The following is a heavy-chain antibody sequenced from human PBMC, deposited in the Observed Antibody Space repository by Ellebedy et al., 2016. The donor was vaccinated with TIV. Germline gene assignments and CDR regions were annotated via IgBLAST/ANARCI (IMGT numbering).Heavy chain of an antibody. D-gene: IGHD6-13*01. CDR3: AKDRSSSWYNDGYYGMDV. J-gene: IGHJ6*02. CDR2: ISGSGGST. V-gene: IGHV3-23*01. Sequence: GESLKISCAASGFTFSSYAMSWVRQAPGKGLEWVSAISGSGGSTYYADSVKGRFTISRDNSKNTLYLQMNSLRAEDTAVYYCAKDRSSSWYNDGYYGMDVWGQGTTVTVSS. CDR1: GFTFSSYA.